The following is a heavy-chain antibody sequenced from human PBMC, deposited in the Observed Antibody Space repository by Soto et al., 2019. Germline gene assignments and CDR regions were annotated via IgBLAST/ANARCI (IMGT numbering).Heavy chain of an antibody. CDR1: GYTFTGYY. CDR2: INPNSGGT. J-gene: IGHJ6*02. D-gene: IGHD5-12*01. V-gene: IGHV1-2*04. CDR3: ASDPLVATGAPDYYYYGMDV. Sequence: GASVKVSCKASGYTFTGYYMHWVRQAPGQGLEWMGWINPNSGGTNYAQKFQGWVTMTRDTSISTAYMELSRLRSDDTAVYYCASDPLVATGAPDYYYYGMDVWGQGTTVTVSS.